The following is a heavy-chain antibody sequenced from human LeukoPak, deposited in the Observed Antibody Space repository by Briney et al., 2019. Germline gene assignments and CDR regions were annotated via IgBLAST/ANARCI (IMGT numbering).Heavy chain of an antibody. V-gene: IGHV3-23*01. CDR1: GFTVSSYA. CDR3: AKDTSHCSGGSCYSDY. CDR2: ISGSGGST. D-gene: IGHD2-15*01. Sequence: GGSLRLSCAASGFTVSSYAMSWVRQAPGKGLEWVSAISGSGGSTYYADSVKGRFTISRDNSKNTLYLQMNSLRAEDTAVYYCAKDTSHCSGGSCYSDYWGQGTLVTVSS. J-gene: IGHJ4*02.